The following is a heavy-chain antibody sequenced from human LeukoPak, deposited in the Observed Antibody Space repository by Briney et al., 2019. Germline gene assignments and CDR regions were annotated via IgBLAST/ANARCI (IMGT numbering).Heavy chain of an antibody. Sequence: SETLSLTCTVSGGSISSGGYYWSWIRQHPGKGLEWIGYIYYSRSTYYNPSLKSRVTISVDTSKNQSSLKLSSVTAADTAVYYCARLAPSFGTTGPHDAFDIWGQGTMVTVSS. J-gene: IGHJ3*02. CDR3: ARLAPSFGTTGPHDAFDI. V-gene: IGHV4-31*03. CDR2: IYYSRST. CDR1: GGSISSGGYY. D-gene: IGHD1-1*01.